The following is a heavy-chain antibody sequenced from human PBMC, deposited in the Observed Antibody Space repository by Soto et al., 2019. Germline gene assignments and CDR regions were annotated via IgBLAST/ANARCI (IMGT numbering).Heavy chain of an antibody. D-gene: IGHD3-9*01. Sequence: QVQLVQSGAEVKKPGASVKVSCKASGYTFTGYSMHWVRQAPGQGLEWMGWINPNSGGTNYAQKFQGWVTMSSATSISTAYMELSRLRSADTAVYYCVVSKPGCPFCFDYWGKGTLVTVSS. CDR2: INPNSGGT. V-gene: IGHV1-2*04. J-gene: IGHJ4*02. CDR3: VVSKPGCPFCFDY. CDR1: GYTFTGYS.